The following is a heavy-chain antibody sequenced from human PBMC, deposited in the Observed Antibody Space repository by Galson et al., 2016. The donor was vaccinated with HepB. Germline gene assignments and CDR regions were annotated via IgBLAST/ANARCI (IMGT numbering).Heavy chain of an antibody. D-gene: IGHD4-17*01. CDR1: GFTFSDYH. V-gene: IGHV3-11*01. CDR2: ISRSGDSM. J-gene: IGHJ3*01. CDR3: ARDLPDDSVEYVDVFDL. Sequence: SLRLSCAASGFTFSDYHMNRIRQAPGKGLEWISYISRSGDSMLYAASVRGRFSISRDNAKKSLYLQMTNLRAEDTAVYFCARDLPDDSVEYVDVFDLWGQGTMVTVSS.